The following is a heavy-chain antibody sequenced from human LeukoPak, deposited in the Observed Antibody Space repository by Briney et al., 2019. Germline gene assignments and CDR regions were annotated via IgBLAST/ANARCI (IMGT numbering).Heavy chain of an antibody. Sequence: GGSLRLSCAGSGFTFSSYPMSWVRQAPGKGLEWVSAIGDSGSSTYYADSVKGRFTISRDNSKNTLYLQMNSLRAEDTAVYYYAKMQYTNTYDAFDIWGQGTMVTVSS. CDR3: AKMQYTNTYDAFDI. CDR2: IGDSGSST. D-gene: IGHD2-2*02. J-gene: IGHJ3*02. V-gene: IGHV3-23*01. CDR1: GFTFSSYP.